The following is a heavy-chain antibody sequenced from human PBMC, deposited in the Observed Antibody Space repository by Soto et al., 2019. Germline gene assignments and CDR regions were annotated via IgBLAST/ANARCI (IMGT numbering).Heavy chain of an antibody. CDR2: ISGGGNAA. CDR1: RFTFSSYA. V-gene: IGHV3-23*01. D-gene: IGHD3-3*02. Sequence: EVQLLESGGGLVQPGGSLVLSCAASRFTFSSYAMSWVRQAPGKGLEWVSSISGGGNAAYYADSVKGRFTISRDNSQNTLYLQMSSLRADDTAVYYCARSLFLASTDTGPFDYWGQGALVTVSS. CDR3: ARSLFLASTDTGPFDY. J-gene: IGHJ4*02.